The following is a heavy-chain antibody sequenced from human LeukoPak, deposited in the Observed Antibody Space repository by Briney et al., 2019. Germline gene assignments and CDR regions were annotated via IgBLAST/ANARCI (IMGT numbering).Heavy chain of an antibody. J-gene: IGHJ4*02. Sequence: ASVKVSCKASGYTFTGYYMHWVRQAPGQGLEWMGWINPNSGGTNYAQKLQGRVTMTTDTSTSTAYMELRSLRSDDTAVYYCARDRAPNYDISLGFDYWGQGTLVTVSS. CDR1: GYTFTGYY. CDR3: ARDRAPNYDISLGFDY. V-gene: IGHV1-2*02. CDR2: INPNSGGT. D-gene: IGHD3-9*01.